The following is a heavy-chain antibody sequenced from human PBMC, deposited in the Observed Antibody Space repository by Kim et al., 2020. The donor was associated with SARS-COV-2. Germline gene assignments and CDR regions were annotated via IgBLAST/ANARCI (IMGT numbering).Heavy chain of an antibody. CDR3: ASGPWRDCSGGSCSPDFDY. J-gene: IGHJ4*02. V-gene: IGHV4-39*01. CDR2: IYYSGST. CDR1: GGSISSSSYY. D-gene: IGHD2-15*01. Sequence: SETLSLTCTVSGGSISSSSYYWGWIRQPPGKGLEWIGSIYYSGSTYYNPSLKSRVTISVDTSKNQFSLKLSSVTAADTAVYYCASGPWRDCSGGSCSPDFDYWGQGTLVTVSS.